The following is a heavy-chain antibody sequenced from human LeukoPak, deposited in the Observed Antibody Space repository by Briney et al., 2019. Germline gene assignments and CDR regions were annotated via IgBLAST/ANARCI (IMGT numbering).Heavy chain of an antibody. CDR1: GGSFSGYY. CDR3: ARDLGGYCSGGSCHGDAFDI. CDR2: INHSGST. V-gene: IGHV4-34*01. J-gene: IGHJ3*02. D-gene: IGHD2-15*01. Sequence: SETLSLTCAVYGGSFSGYYWSWIRQPPGKGLEWIGEINHSGSTNYNPSLKSRVTISVDTSKNQFSLKLSSVTAADTAVYYCARDLGGYCSGGSCHGDAFDIWGQGTMVTVSS.